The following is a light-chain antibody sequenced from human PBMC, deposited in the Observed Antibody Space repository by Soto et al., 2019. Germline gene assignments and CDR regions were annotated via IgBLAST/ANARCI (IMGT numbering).Light chain of an antibody. V-gene: IGLV1-44*01. CDR1: SSNIGRNT. J-gene: IGLJ1*01. Sequence: QSVLTQPPSASGTPGQRVTISCSGSSSNIGRNTVNWYQQLPGTAPKLLIYSNNQRPSGVPDRFSGSKSGTSASLAISGLQSEDAADYYCAAWDDSLGGPKYVFGTGTKVTVL. CDR2: SNN. CDR3: AAWDDSLGGPKYV.